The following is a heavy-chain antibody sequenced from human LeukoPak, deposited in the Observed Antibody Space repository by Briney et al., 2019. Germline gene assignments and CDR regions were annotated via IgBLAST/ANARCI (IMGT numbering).Heavy chain of an antibody. CDR2: IYSGGST. J-gene: IGHJ6*02. D-gene: IGHD5-18*01. Sequence: GGSLRLSCAASGFTFSSNYMSWVRQAPGKGLEWVSVIYSGGSTYYADSVKGRFTISRHNSKNTLYLQMNSLRAEDTAVYYCARAIVDTAMVNVRDYDYYYGMDVWGQGTTVTVSS. V-gene: IGHV3-53*04. CDR3: ARAIVDTAMVNVRDYDYYYGMDV. CDR1: GFTFSSNY.